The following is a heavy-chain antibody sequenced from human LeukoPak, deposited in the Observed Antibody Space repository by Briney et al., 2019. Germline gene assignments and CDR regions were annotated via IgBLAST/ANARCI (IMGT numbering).Heavy chain of an antibody. CDR2: IWYDGSNK. J-gene: IGHJ4*02. Sequence: GGSLRLSCAASGFTFSSYGMHWVRQAPGKGLEWVAVIWYDGSNKYYADSVKGRFTISRDNSKNTLYLQMNSLRAEDTAVYYCARDGGGSSWYSGDYWGQGTLVTVSS. CDR1: GFTFSSYG. D-gene: IGHD6-13*01. CDR3: ARDGGGSSWYSGDY. V-gene: IGHV3-33*01.